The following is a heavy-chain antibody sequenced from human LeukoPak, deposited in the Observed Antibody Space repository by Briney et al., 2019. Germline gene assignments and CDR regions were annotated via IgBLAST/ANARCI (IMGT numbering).Heavy chain of an antibody. D-gene: IGHD3-9*01. CDR3: ARGRDILTGYYRNRLGGKDIVDAFDI. Sequence: SETLSLTCAVYGGSFSGYYWSWIRQPPGKGLEWIGEINHSGSTNYNPSLKSRVTISVDTSKNQFSLKLSSVTAADTAVYYCARGRDILTGYYRNRLGGKDIVDAFDIWGQGTMVTVSS. CDR1: GGSFSGYY. J-gene: IGHJ3*02. V-gene: IGHV4-34*01. CDR2: INHSGST.